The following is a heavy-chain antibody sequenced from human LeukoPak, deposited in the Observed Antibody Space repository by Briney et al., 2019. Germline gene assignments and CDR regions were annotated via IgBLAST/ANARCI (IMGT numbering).Heavy chain of an antibody. D-gene: IGHD4-23*01. CDR3: ARNGGNSDFDY. Sequence: GGSLRLSCAASGFTFSSYSMNWVRQAPGKGVEWVSFISSSGTYIYYADSMKGRFTISRDNAKNSLYLQMNSLRAEDTAVYYCARNGGNSDFDYWGQGTLVTVSS. V-gene: IGHV3-21*01. CDR1: GFTFSSYS. J-gene: IGHJ4*02. CDR2: ISSSGTYI.